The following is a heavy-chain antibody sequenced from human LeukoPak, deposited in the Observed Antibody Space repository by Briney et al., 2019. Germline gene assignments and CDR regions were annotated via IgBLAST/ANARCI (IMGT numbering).Heavy chain of an antibody. CDR1: GYTLTELS. D-gene: IGHD3-22*01. V-gene: IGHV1-24*01. J-gene: IGHJ4*02. CDR3: ATYYLGGYYDSSGYSLDY. Sequence: ASVKVSCKVSGYTLTELSMHWVRQAPGKGLEWMGGFDPEDGETIYAQKFQGRVTMTEDTSTDTAYMELGSLRSEDTAVYYCATYYLGGYYDSSGYSLDYWGQGTLVTVSS. CDR2: FDPEDGET.